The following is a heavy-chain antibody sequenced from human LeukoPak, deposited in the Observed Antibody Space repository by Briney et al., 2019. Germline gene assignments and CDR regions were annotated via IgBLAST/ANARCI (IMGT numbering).Heavy chain of an antibody. D-gene: IGHD2-15*01. CDR3: ARDARYCSGGSCYSNYYYYYMDV. V-gene: IGHV4-61*01. J-gene: IGHJ6*03. CDR2: IYYSGST. Sequence: SETLSLTCTVSGYSISSGYYWGWIRQPPGKGLEWIGYIYYSGSTNYNPSLKSRVTISVDTSKNQFSLKLSSVTAADTAVYYCARDARYCSGGSCYSNYYYYYMDVWGKGTTVTVSS. CDR1: GYSISSGYY.